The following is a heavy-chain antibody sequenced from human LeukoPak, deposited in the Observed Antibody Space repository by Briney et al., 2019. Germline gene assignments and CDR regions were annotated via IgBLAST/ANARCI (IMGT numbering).Heavy chain of an antibody. CDR1: GGSISSSSYY. J-gene: IGHJ4*02. Sequence: SETLSLTCTVSGGSISSSSYYWGWIRQPPGKGLEWIGSIYYSGSTYYNPSLKSRVTISVGTSKNQFSLKVTSVTAADTAVYYCARDLGMAGIAPVDYWGQGTLVTVSS. D-gene: IGHD6-19*01. CDR2: IYYSGST. V-gene: IGHV4-39*07. CDR3: ARDLGMAGIAPVDY.